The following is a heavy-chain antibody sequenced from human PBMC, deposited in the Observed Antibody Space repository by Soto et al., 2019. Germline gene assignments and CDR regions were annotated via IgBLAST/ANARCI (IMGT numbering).Heavy chain of an antibody. CDR1: GYSFTSYW. D-gene: IGHD4-17*01. CDR3: ARGGLYGDYDHGMDV. CDR2: IYPGDSDT. J-gene: IGHJ6*02. Sequence: LKISCKGSGYSFTSYWIGWVRQMPGKGLEWMGIIYPGDSDTRYSPSFQGQVTISADKSISTAYLQWSSLKASDTAMYYCARGGLYGDYDHGMDVWGQGTTVTVSS. V-gene: IGHV5-51*01.